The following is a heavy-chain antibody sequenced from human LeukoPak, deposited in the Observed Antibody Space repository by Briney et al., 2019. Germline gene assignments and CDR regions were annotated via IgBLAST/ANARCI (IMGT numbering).Heavy chain of an antibody. J-gene: IGHJ3*02. V-gene: IGHV3-64*01. CDR3: ARNYYDTTGPFAAFDI. Sequence: PGGSLRLSCGPSGFTFGRYAMQWVRQAPGRGLEFVSTISSDGGTTFYASSVKGRFTISRDNSKNTLDLQIGSLRAEDMALYYCARNYYDTTGPFAAFDIWGQGTMVTVSS. CDR2: ISSDGGTT. D-gene: IGHD3-22*01. CDR1: GFTFGRYA.